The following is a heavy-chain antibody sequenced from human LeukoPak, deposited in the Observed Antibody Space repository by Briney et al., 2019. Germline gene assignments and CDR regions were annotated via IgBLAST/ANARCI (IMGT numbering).Heavy chain of an antibody. D-gene: IGHD3-10*01. CDR1: GFTFNTYA. J-gene: IGHJ3*02. CDR2: ITSDGSKK. Sequence: GGSLRLSCAASGFTFNTYALHWIRQAPGKGLEWVAAITSDGSKKYYADSVKGRFTISRDNSKNTLYLQMNSLRADDTAVYFCARTSLRYFGSGSYSLDVFDIWGQGTMVTVSS. CDR3: ARTSLRYFGSGSYSLDVFDI. V-gene: IGHV3-30-3*01.